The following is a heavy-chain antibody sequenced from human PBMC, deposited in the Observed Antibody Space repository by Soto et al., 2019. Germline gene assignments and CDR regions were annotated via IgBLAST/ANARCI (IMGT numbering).Heavy chain of an antibody. V-gene: IGHV3-30-3*01. CDR2: ISYDGSDK. CDR1: GFTFSNYA. D-gene: IGHD5-18*01. Sequence: ESGGGVVQPGRSLRLSCAASGFTFSNYAMHWVRQAPGKGLEWVAVISYDGSDKYNANSVKGRFTISRDNSKNTLYLQMNSLRAEDTAVYYCARDTGPNGYNYYYFGMDVWSQGTTVTVSS. J-gene: IGHJ6*02. CDR3: ARDTGPNGYNYYYFGMDV.